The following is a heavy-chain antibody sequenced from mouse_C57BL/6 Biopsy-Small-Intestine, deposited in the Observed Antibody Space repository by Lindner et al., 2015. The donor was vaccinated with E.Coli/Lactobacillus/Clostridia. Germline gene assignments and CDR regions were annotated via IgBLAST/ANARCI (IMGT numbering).Heavy chain of an antibody. D-gene: IGHD2-10*02. CDR2: ISDGGSYT. CDR3: ARKAYGNPFAY. J-gene: IGHJ3*01. Sequence: VQLQESGGGLVKPGGSLKLSCAASGFTFSSYAMSWVRQTPEKRLEWVATISDGGSYTYYPDNVKGRFTISRDNAKNNLYLQMSHLKSEDTAMYYCARKAYGNPFAYWGQGTLVTVSA. V-gene: IGHV5-4*01. CDR1: GFTFSSYA.